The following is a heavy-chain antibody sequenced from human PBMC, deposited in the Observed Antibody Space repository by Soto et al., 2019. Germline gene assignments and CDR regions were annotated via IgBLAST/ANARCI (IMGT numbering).Heavy chain of an antibody. D-gene: IGHD4-17*01. J-gene: IGHJ4*02. CDR1: GFTFSNYA. V-gene: IGHV3-23*01. CDR2: ISGSGDNT. Sequence: GGSLRLSCAASGFTFSNYAMSWVRQAPGKGPEWVSTISGSGDNTDYVDSVKGRFTISRDNSKNTLYLQMNSLRAEDTAVYYCAKDPLTVTPYFDYWGQGTLVTVSS. CDR3: AKDPLTVTPYFDY.